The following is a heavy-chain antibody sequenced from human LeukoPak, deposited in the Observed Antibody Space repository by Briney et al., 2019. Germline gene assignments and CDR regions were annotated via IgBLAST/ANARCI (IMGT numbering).Heavy chain of an antibody. V-gene: IGHV4-4*07. J-gene: IGHJ6*03. CDR1: GGSISSYY. CDR2: IYTSGST. D-gene: IGHD6-6*01. CDR3: ARDSGEYSSSYRRSYYYYMDV. Sequence: SETLSLTCTVSGGSISSYYWSWIRQPAGKGLEWIGRIYTSGSTNYNPSLKSRVTMSVDTSKNQLSLKLSSVTAADTAVYYCARDSGEYSSSYRRSYYYYMDVWGKGTTVTVSS.